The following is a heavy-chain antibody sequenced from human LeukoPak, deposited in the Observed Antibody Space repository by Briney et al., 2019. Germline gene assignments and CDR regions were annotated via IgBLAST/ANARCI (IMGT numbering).Heavy chain of an antibody. Sequence: SETLSLTCTVSGGSISSYYWSWIRQPAGKGPEWIGRIYTSGSTNYNPSLKSRVTISVDTSKNQFSLKLSSVTAADTAVYYCARRTSSSHHYYFDYWGQGTLVTVSS. CDR2: IYTSGST. D-gene: IGHD6-6*01. J-gene: IGHJ4*02. CDR1: GGSISSYY. CDR3: ARRTSSSHHYYFDY. V-gene: IGHV4-4*07.